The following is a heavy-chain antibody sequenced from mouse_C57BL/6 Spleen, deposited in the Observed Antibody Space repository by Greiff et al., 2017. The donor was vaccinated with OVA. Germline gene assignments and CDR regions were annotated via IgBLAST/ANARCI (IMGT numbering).Heavy chain of an antibody. V-gene: IGHV14-2*01. CDR2: IDPEDGET. D-gene: IGHD1-1*01. Sequence: VHVKQSGAELVKPGASVKLSCTASGFNIKDYYMHWVKQRTEQGLEWIGRIDPEDGETKYAPKFQGKATITADTSSNTAYLQLSSLTSEDTAVYYCARMYYGSPYAMDYWGQGTSVTVSS. J-gene: IGHJ4*01. CDR3: ARMYYGSPYAMDY. CDR1: GFNIKDYY.